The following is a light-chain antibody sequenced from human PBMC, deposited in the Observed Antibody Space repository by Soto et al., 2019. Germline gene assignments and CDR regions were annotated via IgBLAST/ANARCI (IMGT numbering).Light chain of an antibody. CDR3: AAWDDSLNGLYV. V-gene: IGLV1-44*01. CDR1: SSNIGSNT. Sequence: QSVLTQPPSASGTPGQRGTISCSGSSSNIGSNTVNWYQQLPGTAPKLLIYSNNQRPSGVPDRFSGSKSGTSASLAISGLQSEDGTDYYCAAWDDSLNGLYVFGTGTKVTVL. CDR2: SNN. J-gene: IGLJ1*01.